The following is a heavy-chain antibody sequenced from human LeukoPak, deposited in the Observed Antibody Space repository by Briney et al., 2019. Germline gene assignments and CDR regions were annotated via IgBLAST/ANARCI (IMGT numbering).Heavy chain of an antibody. CDR2: IYYSGST. CDR3: ARDGGSSSWYGYYGMDV. Sequence: SETLSLTCTVSGXSVSSGSYYWSWIRQPPGKGLEWIGYIYYSGSTNYNPSLKSRVTISVDTSKNQFSLKLSSVTAADTAVYYCARDGGSSSWYGYYGMDVWGQGTTVTVSS. D-gene: IGHD6-13*01. V-gene: IGHV4-61*01. J-gene: IGHJ6*02. CDR1: GXSVSSGSYY.